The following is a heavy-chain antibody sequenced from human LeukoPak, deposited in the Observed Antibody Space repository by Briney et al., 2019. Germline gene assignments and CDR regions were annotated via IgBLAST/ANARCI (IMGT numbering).Heavy chain of an antibody. V-gene: IGHV3-30-3*01. D-gene: IGHD3-3*01. CDR3: ARVVGVAFDY. Sequence: GGSLRLSCAPSGFTFSSYAMHWVRQAPGKGLEWVAVISYAGSNKFYADSVRGRVTISRDNSKNTLYLQMNNLKTEDTAVYYCARVVGVAFDYWGQGTLVTVSS. CDR2: ISYAGSNK. J-gene: IGHJ4*02. CDR1: GFTFSSYA.